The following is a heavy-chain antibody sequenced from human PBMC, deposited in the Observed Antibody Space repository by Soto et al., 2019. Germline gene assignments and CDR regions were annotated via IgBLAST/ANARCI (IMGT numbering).Heavy chain of an antibody. Sequence: SETLSLTCAVSGGSISSGGYSWSWIRQPPGKGLEWIGYIYQSGSTYYNQYLKSRVTISVDRSKNQYTKKLSSETAAETAVYYCARVPGPWGQGTLVTVSS. CDR2: IYQSGST. CDR1: GGSISSGGYS. D-gene: IGHD7-27*01. V-gene: IGHV4-30-2*01. J-gene: IGHJ5*02. CDR3: ARVPGP.